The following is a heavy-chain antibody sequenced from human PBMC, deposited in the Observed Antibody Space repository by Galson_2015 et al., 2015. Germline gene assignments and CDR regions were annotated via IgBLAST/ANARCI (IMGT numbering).Heavy chain of an antibody. CDR1: GFTFSSYG. V-gene: IGHV3-33*01. CDR3: ACDVYSSSSGFYYYYGMDV. D-gene: IGHD6-6*01. J-gene: IGHJ6*02. CDR2: IWYDGSNK. Sequence: SLRLSCAASGFTFSSYGMHWVRQAPGKGLEWMAVIWYDGSNKYYADSVKGRFTISRDNSKNTLYLQMDSLRAEDTAVYYCACDVYSSSSGFYYYYGMDVWGQGTTVTVSS.